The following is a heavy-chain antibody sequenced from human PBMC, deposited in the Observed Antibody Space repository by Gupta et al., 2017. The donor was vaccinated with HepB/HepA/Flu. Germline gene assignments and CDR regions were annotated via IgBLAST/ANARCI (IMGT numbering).Heavy chain of an antibody. CDR1: GFTFNMFG. CDR2: IWYDGSNE. Sequence: QGQVVESGGGVVQPGKSLRLSCAASGFTFNMFGMHWVRQAPGKGLEWVAVIWYDGSNEYYVDSVKGRFTISRDNSRNTVFLQMNSLRAEDTAVYYCARSSYYDFWSGRSPANDYYYFMDVWGKGTTVTVSS. CDR3: ARSSYYDFWSGRSPANDYYYFMDV. J-gene: IGHJ6*03. V-gene: IGHV3-33*01. D-gene: IGHD3-3*01.